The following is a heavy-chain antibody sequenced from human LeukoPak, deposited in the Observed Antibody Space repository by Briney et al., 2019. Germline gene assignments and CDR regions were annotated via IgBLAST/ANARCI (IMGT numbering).Heavy chain of an antibody. CDR1: GFTFSTYE. J-gene: IGHJ4*02. CDR2: IGSSGTTA. V-gene: IGHV3-48*03. Sequence: GGSLRLSCAASGFTFSTYEMNWVRQAPGKGLEWVSYIGSSGTTAYYADSVKGRFTISRDNAKNSLYLQVNSLRAEDTAVYYCARDFSKYYFDYWGQGTLVTVSS. D-gene: IGHD6-13*01. CDR3: ARDFSKYYFDY.